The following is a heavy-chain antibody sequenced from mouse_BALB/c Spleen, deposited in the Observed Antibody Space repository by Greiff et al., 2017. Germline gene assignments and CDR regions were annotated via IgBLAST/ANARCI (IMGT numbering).Heavy chain of an antibody. CDR2: IDPFNGGT. J-gene: IGHJ2*01. CDR3: ARSVRLDFDY. V-gene: IGHV1S135*01. D-gene: IGHD2-14*01. CDR1: GYSFTSYY. Sequence: VQLQQSGPELVKPGASVKISCKASGYSFTSYYMHWVKQSHGKSLEWIGYIDPFNGGTSYNQKFKGKATLTVDKSSSTAYMHLSSLTSEDSAVYYCARSVRLDFDYWGQGTTLTVSS.